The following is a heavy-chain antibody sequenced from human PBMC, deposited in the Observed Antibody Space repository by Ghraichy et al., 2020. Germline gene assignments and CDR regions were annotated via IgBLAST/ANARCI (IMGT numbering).Heavy chain of an antibody. J-gene: IGHJ4*02. V-gene: IGHV1-18*01. CDR2: IRPNNGDL. Sequence: ASVKVSCKTFGYTFTNYDINWVRQAPGQGLEWVGWIRPNNGDLNYAQKFQDRFIMRTDTSTNTSYMEMWGLTSGDTAVYYCAREPRDFGGTEFDYWGQGTLVTLSS. CDR1: GYTFTNYD. D-gene: IGHD4-23*01. CDR3: AREPRDFGGTEFDY.